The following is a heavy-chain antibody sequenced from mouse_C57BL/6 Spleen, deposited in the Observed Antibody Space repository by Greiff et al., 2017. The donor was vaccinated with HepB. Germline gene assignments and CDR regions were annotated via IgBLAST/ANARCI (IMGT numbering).Heavy chain of an antibody. V-gene: IGHV1-15*01. Sequence: VQLQQSGAELVRPGASVTLSCKASGYTFTDYEMHWVKQTPVHGLEWIGAIDPETGGTAYNQKFKGKAILTADKSSSTAYMELRSLTSEDSAVYYCTRFGDYDVSDYWGQGTTLTVSS. CDR1: GYTFTDYE. CDR2: IDPETGGT. D-gene: IGHD2-4*01. J-gene: IGHJ2*01. CDR3: TRFGDYDVSDY.